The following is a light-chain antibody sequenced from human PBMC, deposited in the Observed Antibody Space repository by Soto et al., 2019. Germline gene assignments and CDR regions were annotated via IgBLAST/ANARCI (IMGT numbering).Light chain of an antibody. CDR1: SSNIGSNY. J-gene: IGLJ1*01. CDR2: RNN. CDR3: AAWDDSLSGYV. V-gene: IGLV1-47*01. Sequence: QSVLTQPPSASGTRGQRVTISCSGSSSNIGSNYVYWYQQLPGTAPKLLIYRNNQRPSGVPDRFSGSKSGTSASLAISGLRSEDEADYYCAAWDDSLSGYVLGTGTKV.